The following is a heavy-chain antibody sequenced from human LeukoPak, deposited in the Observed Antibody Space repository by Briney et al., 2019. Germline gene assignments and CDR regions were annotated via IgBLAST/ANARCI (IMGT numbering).Heavy chain of an antibody. CDR1: GGSFSGYY. CDR3: ARSQDSGSGRLFDH. J-gene: IGHJ4*02. D-gene: IGHD1-1*01. CDR2: INHSGST. V-gene: IGHV4-34*01. Sequence: PSETLSLTCAVYGGSFSGYYWSWIRQPPGKGLEWIGEINHSGSTNYNPSLKSRVTISVDTSKNQFSLKLSSVTAADTAVYYCARSQDSGSGRLFDHWGQGTLVTVSS.